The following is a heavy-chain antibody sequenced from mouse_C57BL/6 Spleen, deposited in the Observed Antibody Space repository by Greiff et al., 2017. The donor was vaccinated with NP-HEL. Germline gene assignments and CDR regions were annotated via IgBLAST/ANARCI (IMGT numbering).Heavy chain of an antibody. Sequence: QVQLQQSGAELVMPGASVKLSCKASGYTFTSYWMHWVKQRPGQGLEWIGEIDPSDSYTNYNQKFKGKSTLTVDKSSSTAYMQLSSLTSEDSAVYYCARSRTVVATRAMDYWGQGTSVTVSS. CDR3: ARSRTVVATRAMDY. J-gene: IGHJ4*01. CDR2: IDPSDSYT. CDR1: GYTFTSYW. V-gene: IGHV1-69*01. D-gene: IGHD1-1*01.